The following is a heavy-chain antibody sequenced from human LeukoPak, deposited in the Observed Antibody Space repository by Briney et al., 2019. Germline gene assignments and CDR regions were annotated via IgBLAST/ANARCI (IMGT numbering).Heavy chain of an antibody. D-gene: IGHD3-22*01. J-gene: IGHJ4*02. CDR1: GYIFTGYY. CDR2: INPDNGDT. Sequence: ASVKVSCKASGYIFTGYYMHWVRQAPGQGLEWMGWINPDNGDTSYAQMLQARVTMTRDTSISTAYMELSSLRSDDTAVYYCARAMGGDNSGYRPFDYRGQGTLVTVPS. V-gene: IGHV1-2*02. CDR3: ARAMGGDNSGYRPFDY.